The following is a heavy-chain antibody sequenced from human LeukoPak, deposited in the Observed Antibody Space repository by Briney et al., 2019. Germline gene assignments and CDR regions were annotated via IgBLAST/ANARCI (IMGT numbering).Heavy chain of an antibody. J-gene: IGHJ5*02. D-gene: IGHD3-10*01. V-gene: IGHV3-23*01. Sequence: PGGSLRLSCAASGFTFSRHAMSWVRQAPGKGLEWVSSLSGSGGDTYYAESVKGRFTISRDNSKNTLYLQMNSLRAEDTAVYYCAKVRHYYGSGSYQTAGWFDPWGQGTLVTVSS. CDR2: LSGSGGDT. CDR1: GFTFSRHA. CDR3: AKVRHYYGSGSYQTAGWFDP.